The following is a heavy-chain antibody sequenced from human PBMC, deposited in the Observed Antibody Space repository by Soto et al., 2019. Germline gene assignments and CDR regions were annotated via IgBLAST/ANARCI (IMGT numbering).Heavy chain of an antibody. CDR3: AKEPVGPDWYFDL. J-gene: IGHJ2*01. CDR2: IDTSGGTT. V-gene: IGHV3-23*01. Sequence: GGSLRLSCAASGFTFSSYAMSWVRQAPGKGLEWVSGIDTSGGTTHYADSVKGRFTVSRDNSKNTLYLQMNSLRAEDTAVYNCAKEPVGPDWYFDLWGRGTLVTVSS. CDR1: GFTFSSYA.